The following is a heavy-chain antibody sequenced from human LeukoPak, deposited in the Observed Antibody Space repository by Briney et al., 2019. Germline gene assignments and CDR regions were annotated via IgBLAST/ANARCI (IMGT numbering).Heavy chain of an antibody. J-gene: IGHJ3*02. D-gene: IGHD2-2*01. CDR2: ISSSSSYI. Sequence: GGSLRLSCAASGFTFSSYSMNWVRQAPGKGLEWVSSISSSSSYIYYADSVKGRFTISRDNAKNSLYLQMNSLRAEDTAVYYCARYCSSTRCYAFDIWGQGTMVTVSS. CDR1: GFTFSSYS. V-gene: IGHV3-21*01. CDR3: ARYCSSTRCYAFDI.